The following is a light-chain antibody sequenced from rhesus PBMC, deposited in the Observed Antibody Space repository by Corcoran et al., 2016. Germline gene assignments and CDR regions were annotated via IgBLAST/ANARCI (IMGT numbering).Light chain of an antibody. CDR3: QQYYSYPYS. Sequence: DIQMTQSPSSLSASVGDTVTITCRASQSFSSSLAWYQQKPGKAPKLLIYSASSLQSGVPSRFSGSKSGTDFTLTISSLQPEEIASYYCQQYYSYPYSFGQGTKVEIK. V-gene: IGKV1-46*01. CDR1: QSFSSS. CDR2: SAS. J-gene: IGKJ2*01.